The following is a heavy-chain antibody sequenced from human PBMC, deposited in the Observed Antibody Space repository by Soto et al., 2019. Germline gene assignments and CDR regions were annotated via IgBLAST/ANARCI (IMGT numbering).Heavy chain of an antibody. CDR2: INHSGST. D-gene: IGHD3-9*01. Sequence: PSETLSLTCAVYGGSFSGYYWSWIRQPPGTGLEWIGEINHSGSTNYNPSLKSRVTISVDTSKNQFSLKLSSVTAADTAVYYCARLPYYDILTGYYRRGYYYYGMDVWGQGTTVTVSS. CDR3: ARLPYYDILTGYYRRGYYYYGMDV. J-gene: IGHJ6*02. CDR1: GGSFSGYY. V-gene: IGHV4-34*01.